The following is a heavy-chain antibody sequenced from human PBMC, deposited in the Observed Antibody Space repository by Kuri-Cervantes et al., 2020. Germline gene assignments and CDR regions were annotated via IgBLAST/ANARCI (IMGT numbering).Heavy chain of an antibody. CDR1: GGSISSYY. J-gene: IGHJ3*02. Sequence: GSLRLSCTVSGGSISSYYWSWIRQPPGKGLEWIGYIYYSGSTNYNPSLKSRVTISVDTSKNQFSLKLSSVTAADTAVYYCASGSRNDAFDIWGQGTMVTVSS. V-gene: IGHV4-59*08. D-gene: IGHD1-26*01. CDR3: ASGSRNDAFDI. CDR2: IYYSGST.